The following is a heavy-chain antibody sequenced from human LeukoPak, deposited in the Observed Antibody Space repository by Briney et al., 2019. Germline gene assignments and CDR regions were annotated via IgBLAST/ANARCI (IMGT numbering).Heavy chain of an antibody. V-gene: IGHV3-23*01. J-gene: IGHJ4*02. CDR3: ANLKRPFDY. CDR1: GFIFSNYP. Sequence: GKSLRLSCAVSGFIFSNYPMHWVRQAPGKGLEWVSAISGSGGSTYYADSVKGRFTISRDNSKNTLYLQMNSLRAEDTAVYYCANLKRPFDYWGQGTLVTVSS. CDR2: ISGSGGST.